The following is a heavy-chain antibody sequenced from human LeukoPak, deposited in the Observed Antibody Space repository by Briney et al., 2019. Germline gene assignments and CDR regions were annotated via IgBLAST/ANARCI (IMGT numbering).Heavy chain of an antibody. CDR1: GFTFDDYA. V-gene: IGHV3-43D*03. J-gene: IGHJ3*02. CDR2: ISCDGGST. CDR3: AKDLGYSYGLGNDAFDI. Sequence: GGSLRLSCAASGFTFDDYAMHWVRQAPGKGLEWVSLISCDGGSTYYADSVKGRFTISRDNSKNSLYLQMNSLRAEDTALYYCAKDLGYSYGLGNDAFDIWGQGTMVTVSS. D-gene: IGHD5-18*01.